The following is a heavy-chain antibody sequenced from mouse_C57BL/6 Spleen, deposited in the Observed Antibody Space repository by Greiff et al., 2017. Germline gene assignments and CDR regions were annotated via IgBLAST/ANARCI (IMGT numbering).Heavy chain of an antibody. D-gene: IGHD1-1*01. J-gene: IGHJ4*01. CDR3: TRSYYYGSSPDAMDY. V-gene: IGHV1-15*01. CDR1: GYTFTDYE. Sequence: VQLQQSGAELVRPGASVTLSCKASGYTFTDYEMHWVKQTPVHGLEWIGAIDPETGGTAYNQKFKGKAILTADKSSSTAYMELRSLTSEDSAVYYCTRSYYYGSSPDAMDYWGQGTSVTVSS. CDR2: IDPETGGT.